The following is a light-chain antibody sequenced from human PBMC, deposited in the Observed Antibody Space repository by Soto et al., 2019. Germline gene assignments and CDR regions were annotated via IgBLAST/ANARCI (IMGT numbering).Light chain of an antibody. V-gene: IGKV3-20*01. CDR1: RSDRNTY. CDR2: GAS. CDR3: QQYGASPPVYA. Sequence: EIVLTQSPGTLSLSPGERATLSCRTSRSDRNTYLAWYQQKPGQAPRLLIYGASSRATGIPDTFRGSGSGTDFTLTISRLEPEDFAVYYCQQYGASPPVYAFGQGTKLEIK. J-gene: IGKJ2*01.